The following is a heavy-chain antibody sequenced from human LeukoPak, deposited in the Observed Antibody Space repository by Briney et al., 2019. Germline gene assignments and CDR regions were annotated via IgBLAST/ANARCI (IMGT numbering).Heavy chain of an antibody. CDR1: GYTLTELS. CDR2: FDPEDGET. J-gene: IGHJ4*02. CDR3: ATDYIHCGGDCYYPY. V-gene: IGHV1-24*01. Sequence: WASVKVSCKVSGYTLTELSMHWVRQAPGKGLEWMGGFDPEDGETIYAQKFQGRVTMTEDTSTDTAYMELSSLRSEDTAVYYCATDYIHCGGDCYYPYWGQGTLVTVSS. D-gene: IGHD2-21*02.